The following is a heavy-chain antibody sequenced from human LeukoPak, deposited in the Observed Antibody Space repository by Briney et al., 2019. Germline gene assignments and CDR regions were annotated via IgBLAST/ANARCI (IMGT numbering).Heavy chain of an antibody. D-gene: IGHD3-16*01. CDR2: IKRDGSEG. J-gene: IGHJ4*02. Sequence: PGGSLRLSCAASKFFFHGYWMSWVRQAPGKGLEWVANIKRDGSEGYYMDSVKGRFTISRDNAKNLLFLQMNSLRPDDTAVYYCARLNFWSNSYAAPFDSWGQGSLVTVSS. CDR3: ARLNFWSNSYAAPFDS. V-gene: IGHV3-7*01. CDR1: KFFFHGYW.